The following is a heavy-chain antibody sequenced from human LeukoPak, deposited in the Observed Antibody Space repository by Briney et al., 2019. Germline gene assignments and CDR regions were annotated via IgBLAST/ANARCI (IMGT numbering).Heavy chain of an antibody. CDR3: TTWSSQFDQ. Sequence: GGSLRLSCAASGFTFSDAWMTWVRQAPGKGLECVGFIQSKTDGGTTDSATPVKGRFTVSRDDSKNTLYLQMNSLKTEDTAVYYCTTWSSQFDQWGQGTLVTVSS. CDR1: GFTFSDAW. J-gene: IGHJ4*02. D-gene: IGHD6-6*01. V-gene: IGHV3-15*01. CDR2: IQSKTDGGTT.